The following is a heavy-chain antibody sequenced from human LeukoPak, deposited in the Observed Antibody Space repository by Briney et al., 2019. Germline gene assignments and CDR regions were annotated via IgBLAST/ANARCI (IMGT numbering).Heavy chain of an antibody. J-gene: IGHJ4*02. D-gene: IGHD1-26*01. Sequence: ASVKVSCKASGYTFTSYYMHWVRQAPGQGLEWMGIINPSGGSTSYAQKFQGRVTMTRDTSTSTVYMELSSLRSEDTAVYYCARDGPDGIVGATTENNYFDYWGQGTLVTVSS. CDR1: GYTFTSYY. CDR2: INPSGGST. CDR3: ARDGPDGIVGATTENNYFDY. V-gene: IGHV1-46*01.